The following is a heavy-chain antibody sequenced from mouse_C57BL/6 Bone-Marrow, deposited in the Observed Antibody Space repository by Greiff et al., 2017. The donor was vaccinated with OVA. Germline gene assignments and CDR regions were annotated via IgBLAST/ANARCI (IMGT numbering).Heavy chain of an antibody. CDR3: ARIYYYGSSYYWYFDV. D-gene: IGHD1-1*01. Sequence: VQLQESGAELARPGASVKLSCKASGYTFTSYGLSWVKQRTGQGLEWIGEIYPRSGNTYYNEKFKGKATLTADKSSSTAYMELRSLTSDDSAVYFCARIYYYGSSYYWYFDVWGTGTTVTVSS. CDR1: GYTFTSYG. V-gene: IGHV1-81*01. J-gene: IGHJ1*03. CDR2: IYPRSGNT.